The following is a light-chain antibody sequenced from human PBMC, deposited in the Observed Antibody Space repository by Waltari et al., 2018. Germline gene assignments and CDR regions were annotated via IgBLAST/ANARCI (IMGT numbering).Light chain of an antibody. J-gene: IGLJ3*02. V-gene: IGLV2-14*03. CDR3: SSYTASPPHGV. CDR2: DVF. CDR1: SSDVGCLNF. Sequence: QSALTQPASVSGSPGQSISISCPGISSDVGCLNFASWYQQHPGKAPKLMIYDVFNRPSGVSTRFSGSKSDNAASLAISGLQAEDEAVYYCSSYTASPPHGVFGGGTKVTVL.